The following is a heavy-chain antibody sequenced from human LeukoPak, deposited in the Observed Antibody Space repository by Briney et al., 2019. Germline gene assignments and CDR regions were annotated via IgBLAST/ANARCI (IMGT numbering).Heavy chain of an antibody. CDR1: GFSFWNYE. CDR2: ITRANRI. J-gene: IGHJ4*02. V-gene: IGHV3-48*03. Sequence: GGVLRLSCVTSGFSFWNYELSWVRQAPGKGLEWISCITRANRIFYADSMKGRFTISRDNAKNLLYLHINRLRTEDTAVYYCARAGDTGSYSELWGQGTLVTVSS. D-gene: IGHD1-26*01. CDR3: ARAGDTGSYSEL.